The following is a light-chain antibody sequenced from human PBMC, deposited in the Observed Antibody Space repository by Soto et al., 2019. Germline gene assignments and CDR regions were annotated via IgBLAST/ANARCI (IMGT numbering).Light chain of an antibody. CDR3: QQYKNWPHFT. Sequence: EIVMTQSPATLSVSPGERATRSCRASQSVSTKLAWYRHKPGQAPRLLIYCEATRATGIPARFSGSGSGTEFTLTINSLQSEDLAVYYCQQYKNWPHFTFGPGTTVDIK. J-gene: IGKJ3*01. V-gene: IGKV3-15*01. CDR2: CEA. CDR1: QSVSTK.